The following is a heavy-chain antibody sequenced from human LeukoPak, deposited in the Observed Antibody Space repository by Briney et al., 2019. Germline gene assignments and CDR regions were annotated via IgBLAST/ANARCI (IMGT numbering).Heavy chain of an antibody. CDR3: ARYYYDSRDYWYFDF. Sequence: PSETLSLTCSVAGYSIAGGYHWGWIRQPPGKGLEWIASMYHSGKTYYNPSLKSRVTISVDTSENQLSLKLSSVTAADTAVYYCARYYYDSRDYWYFDFWGRGSLVTVSS. J-gene: IGHJ2*01. CDR1: GYSIAGGYH. D-gene: IGHD3-22*01. CDR2: MYHSGKT. V-gene: IGHV4-38-2*02.